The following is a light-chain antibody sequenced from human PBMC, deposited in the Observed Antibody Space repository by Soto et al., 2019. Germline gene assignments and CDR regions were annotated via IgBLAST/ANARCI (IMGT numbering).Light chain of an antibody. J-gene: IGLJ1*01. CDR1: GSDVGGYNF. V-gene: IGLV2-14*03. CDR2: DVN. CDR3: CSYTSSNTHV. Sequence: QSVLTQPDSVSGSPGQSITVSCTGSGSDVGGYNFVSWYQQHPGKVPKLMIFDVNRRPSGVSDRFSGSKSGNTASLTISGLQAEDEGDYYCCSYTSSNTHVFGSGTKLTVL.